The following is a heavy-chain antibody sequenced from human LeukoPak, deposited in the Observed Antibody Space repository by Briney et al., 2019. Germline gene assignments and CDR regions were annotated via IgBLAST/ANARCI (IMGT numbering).Heavy chain of an antibody. V-gene: IGHV3-23*01. CDR1: GFTFSSYV. CDR3: ARTFDS. Sequence: GGSLRLPCAASGFTFSSYVMSWVRQAPGRGLEWVSTITSSGGNTYYADSVKGRFTISRDNAKNSLYLQMNSLRAEDTAVYYCARTFDSWGQGTLVTVSS. CDR2: ITSSGGNT. J-gene: IGHJ4*02. D-gene: IGHD1-1*01.